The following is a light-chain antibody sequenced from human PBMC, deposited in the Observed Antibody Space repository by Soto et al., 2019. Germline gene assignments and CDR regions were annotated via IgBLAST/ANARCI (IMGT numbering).Light chain of an antibody. V-gene: IGKV3-11*01. CDR1: QTINSY. Sequence: TVVTQFTETPSLCSGDKATLSCRASQTINSYLAWYQQKPGQAPRLLIYDASNRATGIPARFSGSGSGTDFTLTISSLEPDDFAVYYCQHRSNWRFGQGTRLEIK. J-gene: IGKJ5*01. CDR3: QHRSNWR. CDR2: DAS.